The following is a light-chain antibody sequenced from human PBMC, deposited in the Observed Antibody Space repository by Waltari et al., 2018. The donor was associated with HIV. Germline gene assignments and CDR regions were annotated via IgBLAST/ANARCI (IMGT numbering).Light chain of an antibody. CDR2: AAS. J-gene: IGKJ2*01. CDR3: QQTYSTPTI. V-gene: IGKV1-39*01. Sequence: DIQLTQSPSSLSASVGDRFTIACRASQGINKYLNWYRQKPGKAPELLIYAASNLQSGVPSRFSASGSGTDFTLTITSLQPEDFATYYCQQTYSTPTIFGQGTKLE. CDR1: QGINKY.